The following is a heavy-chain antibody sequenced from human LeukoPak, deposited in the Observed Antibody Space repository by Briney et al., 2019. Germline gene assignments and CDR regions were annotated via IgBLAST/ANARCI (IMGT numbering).Heavy chain of an antibody. CDR2: INHSGSA. J-gene: IGHJ4*02. CDR1: GGSFSGYY. D-gene: IGHD3-22*01. V-gene: IGHV4-34*01. CDR3: ARTKSYYDSSGYYG. Sequence: SETLSLTCAVYGGSFSGYYWSWIRQPPGKGLEWIGEINHSGSASYNPSLKSRVTISVDTSKNQFSLKLSSVTAADTAVYYCARTKSYYDSSGYYGWGQGTLVTVSS.